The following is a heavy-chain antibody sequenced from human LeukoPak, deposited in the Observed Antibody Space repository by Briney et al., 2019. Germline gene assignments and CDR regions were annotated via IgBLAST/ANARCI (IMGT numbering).Heavy chain of an antibody. CDR1: GFTFSSYS. V-gene: IGHV3-21*01. CDR3: ARRYSGSYGVEY. Sequence: GGSLRLSCAASGFTFSSYSMNWVRQAPGKGLEWVSSISSSSSYIYYADSVEGRFTISRDNAKNSLYLQMNSLRAEDTAVYYCARRYSGSYGVEYWGQGTLVTVSS. J-gene: IGHJ4*02. D-gene: IGHD1-26*01. CDR2: ISSSSSYI.